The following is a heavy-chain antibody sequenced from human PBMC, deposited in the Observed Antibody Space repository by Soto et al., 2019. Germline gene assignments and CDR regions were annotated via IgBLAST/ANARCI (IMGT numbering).Heavy chain of an antibody. J-gene: IGHJ4*02. V-gene: IGHV3-9*01. Sequence: VLLVESGGGLVQPGRSLRLSCAVSGFNFGNYAMHWVLQAPGKGLEWVAAINWNSDKVAYAGSVLGRFTIFRDSAKNSLHLQMNDLTTEDTAFYYCAKDKGGTPYYIDSWGQGILVTVSS. CDR1: GFNFGNYA. CDR2: INWNSDKV. D-gene: IGHD6-25*01. CDR3: AKDKGGTPYYIDS.